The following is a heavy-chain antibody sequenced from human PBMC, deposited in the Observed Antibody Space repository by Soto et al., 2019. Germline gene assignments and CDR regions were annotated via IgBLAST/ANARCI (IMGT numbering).Heavy chain of an antibody. CDR1: GDSVSNNGAA. D-gene: IGHD4-4*01. CDR3: ARDPPAFHSAFDY. V-gene: IGHV6-1*01. Sequence: PSQTLSLTCAISGDSVSNNGAAWNWIRQSPSRGLEWLGRTYYRSKWYYDYAVSVKSRMTINPDTSKNQFSLQLTSVTPEDTAVYFCARDPPAFHSAFDYWGQGXVVTVYS. J-gene: IGHJ4*02. CDR2: TYYRSKWYY.